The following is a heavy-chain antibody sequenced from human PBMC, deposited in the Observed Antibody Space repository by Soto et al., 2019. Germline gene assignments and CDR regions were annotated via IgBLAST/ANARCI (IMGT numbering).Heavy chain of an antibody. V-gene: IGHV3-7*01. CDR3: TTIRPTPTFDY. D-gene: IGHD1-26*01. CDR2: IKPDGTDK. J-gene: IGHJ4*02. CDR1: GFTFSNSW. Sequence: GGSLRLSCAASGFTFSNSWMNWVRQAPGKELEWVANIKPDGTDKYYVDSVKGRFTISRDNAKNALYLQMSSLRAEDTAVYYCTTIRPTPTFDYWGQGALVTVSS.